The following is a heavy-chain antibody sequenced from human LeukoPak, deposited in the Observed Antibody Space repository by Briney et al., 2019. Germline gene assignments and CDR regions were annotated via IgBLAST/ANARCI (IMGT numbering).Heavy chain of an antibody. CDR3: ARDFVYGDSLEYFQD. J-gene: IGHJ1*01. D-gene: IGHD4-17*01. V-gene: IGHV3-21*01. CDR2: ISSGSTYI. Sequence: PGGSLRLSCAASGFTFSSYSMNWVRQAPGKGLEWVSSISSGSTYIYYADSVKGRFTISRDNTKNSLYLQMNSLRAEDTAVYYCARDFVYGDSLEYFQDWGQGTLVTVSS. CDR1: GFTFSSYS.